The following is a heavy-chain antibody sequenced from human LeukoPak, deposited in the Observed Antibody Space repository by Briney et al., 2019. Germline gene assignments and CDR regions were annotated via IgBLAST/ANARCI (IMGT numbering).Heavy chain of an antibody. V-gene: IGHV3-23*01. D-gene: IGHD2-15*01. Sequence: GGSLRLSCAASGFTFSSYAMSWVRQAPGKGPEWVSAISGSGGSTYYADSVKGRFTISRDNAKNSLYLQMNNLRAEDTAVYYCAREGVGYYLDQWGQGTLVTVSS. CDR2: ISGSGGST. CDR1: GFTFSSYA. CDR3: AREGVGYYLDQ. J-gene: IGHJ4*02.